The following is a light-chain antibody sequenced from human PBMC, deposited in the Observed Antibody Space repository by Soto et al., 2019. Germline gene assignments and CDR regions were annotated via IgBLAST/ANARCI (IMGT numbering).Light chain of an antibody. Sequence: QSALTQPPSASGSPGQSVTISCTGTSSDIGAYNDVSWYQQHPGKAPKLMIYEVTDRPSGVPDRFSGSKSGNTASLTVSGLQAEDEANYYCSSAAGGYSWVFGGGTKLTVL. CDR2: EVT. CDR3: SSAAGGYSWV. J-gene: IGLJ3*02. V-gene: IGLV2-8*01. CDR1: SSDIGAYND.